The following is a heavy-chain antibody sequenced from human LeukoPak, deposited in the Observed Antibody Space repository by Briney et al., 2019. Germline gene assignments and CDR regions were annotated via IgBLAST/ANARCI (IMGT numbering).Heavy chain of an antibody. CDR2: IYYSGST. D-gene: IGHD3-10*01. CDR1: GGSISSYY. Sequence: PSETLSLTCTVSGGSISSYYWSWIRQPPGKGLEWIGYIYYSGSTNYNPSLKSRVTISVDTSKNQFSLKLSSVTAADTAVYYCARAWGVIGYYYYYMDVWGKGTTVTVSS. CDR3: ARAWGVIGYYYYYMDV. J-gene: IGHJ6*03. V-gene: IGHV4-59*01.